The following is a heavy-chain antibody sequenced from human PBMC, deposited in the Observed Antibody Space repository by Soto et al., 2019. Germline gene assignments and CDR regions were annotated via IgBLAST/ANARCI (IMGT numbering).Heavy chain of an antibody. D-gene: IGHD6-13*01. CDR3: ARNPAGPYSSSWYYFDY. CDR2: IYHSGST. Sequence: QVQLQESGPGLVKPSGTLSLTCAVSSGSISSSNWWSWVRQPPGKGLEWIGEIYHSGSTNYNPSLKSRVTISVDKSKNQFSRKLSSVTAADTAVYYCARNPAGPYSSSWYYFDYWGQGTLVTVSS. CDR1: SGSISSSNW. V-gene: IGHV4-4*02. J-gene: IGHJ4*02.